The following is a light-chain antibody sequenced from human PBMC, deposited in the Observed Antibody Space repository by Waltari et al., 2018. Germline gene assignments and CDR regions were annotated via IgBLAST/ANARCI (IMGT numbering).Light chain of an antibody. Sequence: QSALTQPASVSGSPGQSITISCTGTSSDVGSYNFVSWYQQHPGKAPKLIISEVTKRPSGVPNRFSGSKSGNTASLTISGLQADDEADYYCCSFASRIGVFGGGTKVTVL. CDR2: EVT. CDR1: SSDVGSYNF. CDR3: CSFASRIGV. V-gene: IGLV2-23*02. J-gene: IGLJ2*01.